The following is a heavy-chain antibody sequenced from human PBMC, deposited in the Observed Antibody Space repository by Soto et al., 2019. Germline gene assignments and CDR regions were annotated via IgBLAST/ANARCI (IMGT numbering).Heavy chain of an antibody. D-gene: IGHD3-3*01. Sequence: QVQLVESGGGVVQPGRSLRLSCAASGFTFSSYGMHWVRQAPGKGLEWVAVIWYDGSNKYYADSVKGRFTISRDNSKNTLYLQMNSLRAEDTAVYYCAREAEGYRFLEWRPLDYWGQGTLVTVSS. CDR1: GFTFSSYG. CDR3: AREAEGYRFLEWRPLDY. J-gene: IGHJ4*02. CDR2: IWYDGSNK. V-gene: IGHV3-33*01.